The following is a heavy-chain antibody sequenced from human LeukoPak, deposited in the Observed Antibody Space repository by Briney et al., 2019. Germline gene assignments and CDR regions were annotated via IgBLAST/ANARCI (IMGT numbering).Heavy chain of an antibody. D-gene: IGHD1-14*01. Sequence: PGGSLRLSCAASGFTFSSYGMHWVRQAPGKGLEWVAVISYDGSNEYYADSVKGRFTISRDNSKNTLYLQMNSLRAEDTAVYYCAKWDATTHWGQGTLVTVSS. CDR2: ISYDGSNE. CDR1: GFTFSSYG. J-gene: IGHJ4*02. CDR3: AKWDATTH. V-gene: IGHV3-30*18.